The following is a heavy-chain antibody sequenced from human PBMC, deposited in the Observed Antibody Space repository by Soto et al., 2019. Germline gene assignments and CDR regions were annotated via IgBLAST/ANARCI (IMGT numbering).Heavy chain of an antibody. V-gene: IGHV3-30*01. J-gene: IGHJ6*02. CDR3: ARDGSGGPGAMDV. D-gene: IGHD6-19*01. CDR1: GFSFNTYA. CDR2: ISYDGSRK. Sequence: QVQLVASGGGVVQPGRSLRLSCAASGFSFNTYAMNWVRQAPGKGLEWLALISYDGSRKYSADSVKRRFTLSRENSQNMLYLQMDSLRADDTAVYYCARDGSGGPGAMDVWGQGTTVTVSS.